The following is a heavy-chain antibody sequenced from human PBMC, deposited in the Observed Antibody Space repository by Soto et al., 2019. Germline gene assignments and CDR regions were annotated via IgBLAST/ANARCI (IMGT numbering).Heavy chain of an antibody. Sequence: ASVKVSCKASGYTFTGYYMHWVRQAPGQGLEWMGWINPNSGGTNFAQKFQGRVTMTRDTSISTAYMELSRLISDDTAVYYCARGYYYDGSGFNWFDPWGQGTLVTVSS. V-gene: IGHV1-2*02. CDR3: ARGYYYDGSGFNWFDP. J-gene: IGHJ5*02. D-gene: IGHD3-22*01. CDR2: INPNSGGT. CDR1: GYTFTGYY.